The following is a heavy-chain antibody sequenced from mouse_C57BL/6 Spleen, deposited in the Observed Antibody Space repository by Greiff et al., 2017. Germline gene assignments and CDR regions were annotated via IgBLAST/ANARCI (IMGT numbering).Heavy chain of an antibody. V-gene: IGHV5-9*01. CDR1: GFTFSSYT. Sequence: EVQRVESGGGLVKPGGSLKLSCAASGFTFSSYTMSWVRQTPEKRLEWVATISGGGGNTYYPDSVKGRFTISRDNAKNTLYLQMSSLRSEDTALYYCARSSSDYFDYWGQGTTLTVSS. D-gene: IGHD1-1*01. CDR3: ARSSSDYFDY. CDR2: ISGGGGNT. J-gene: IGHJ2*01.